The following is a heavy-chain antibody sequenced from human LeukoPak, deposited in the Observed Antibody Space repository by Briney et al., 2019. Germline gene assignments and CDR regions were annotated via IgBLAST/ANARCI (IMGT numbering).Heavy chain of an antibody. CDR2: IYTSGST. J-gene: IGHJ4*02. CDR3: VKGRDYFDY. V-gene: IGHV4-61*02. D-gene: IGHD1-26*01. CDR1: GGSISSGSYY. Sequence: SETLSLTCTVSGGSISSGSYYWSWVRQPAGTGLEWIGRIYTSGSTNYNPSLKSRVTISVDTSKNQFSLKLSSVTAADTAVYYCVKGRDYFDYWGQGTLVTVSP.